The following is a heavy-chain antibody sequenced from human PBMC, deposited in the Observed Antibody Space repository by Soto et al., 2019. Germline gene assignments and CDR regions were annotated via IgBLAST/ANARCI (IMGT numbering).Heavy chain of an antibody. Sequence: QVQLLQSGAEVKKPGSSVRVSCEASGGTFRTYAISWVRQAPGHGLEWMGEIIPIFGTVNYAQKFQGRVTMTADESTTTVYMDPRSLRSEDTAVYYCAKGAVAGTPTSYYYYGMDVWGQGTTVTVSS. D-gene: IGHD6-19*01. V-gene: IGHV1-69*12. CDR2: IIPIFGTV. CDR3: AKGAVAGTPTSYYYYGMDV. CDR1: GGTFRTYA. J-gene: IGHJ6*02.